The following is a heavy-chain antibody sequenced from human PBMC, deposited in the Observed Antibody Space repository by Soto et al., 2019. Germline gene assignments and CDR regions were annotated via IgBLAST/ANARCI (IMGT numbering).Heavy chain of an antibody. J-gene: IGHJ3*02. V-gene: IGHV4-31*03. Sequence: KPSETLSLICTFSGGSISSGGYYWSWIRQHPGKGLEWIGYIYYSGSTYYNPSLKSRVTISVDTSKNQFSLKLSSVTAADTAVYYCARWIVVPAAICAFDIWGQGTMVTVSS. CDR3: ARWIVVPAAICAFDI. D-gene: IGHD2-2*01. CDR2: IYYSGST. CDR1: GGSISSGGYY.